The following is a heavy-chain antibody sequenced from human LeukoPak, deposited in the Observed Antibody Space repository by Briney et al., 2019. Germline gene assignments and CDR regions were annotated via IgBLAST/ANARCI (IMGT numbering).Heavy chain of an antibody. D-gene: IGHD3-22*01. Sequence: PGGSLRLSCAASGFTFSSYGMHWVRQAPGKGLEWVAVISYDGSNKYYADSVKGRFTISRDNSKNTLYLQMNSLRAEDTAVYYCARAFFYDSSGSFKYWGQGTLVTVSS. J-gene: IGHJ4*02. V-gene: IGHV3-30*03. CDR1: GFTFSSYG. CDR3: ARAFFYDSSGSFKY. CDR2: ISYDGSNK.